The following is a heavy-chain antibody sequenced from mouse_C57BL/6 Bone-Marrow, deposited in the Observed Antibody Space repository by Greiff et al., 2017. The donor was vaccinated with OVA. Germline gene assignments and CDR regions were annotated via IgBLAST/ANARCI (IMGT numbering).Heavy chain of an antibody. D-gene: IGHD2-5*01. Sequence: VQLQQPGAELVKPGASVKMSCKASGYTFTSYWITWVKQRPGQGLEWIGDIYPGSGSTNYNEKFKSKATLTVDTSSSTAYMQRSSLTSEDSAVYYCARAARLDSTAWFAYWGQGTLVTVSA. CDR2: IYPGSGST. CDR3: ARAARLDSTAWFAY. J-gene: IGHJ3*01. CDR1: GYTFTSYW. V-gene: IGHV1-55*01.